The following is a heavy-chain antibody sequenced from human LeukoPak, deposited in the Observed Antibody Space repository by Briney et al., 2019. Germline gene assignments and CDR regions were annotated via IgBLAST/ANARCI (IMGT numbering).Heavy chain of an antibody. CDR3: AAGYSYGFMDY. CDR1: GGSFSGYY. CDR2: INHGGDT. D-gene: IGHD5-18*01. Sequence: SETLSLTCAVYGGSFSGYYWNWIRQPPGKGLEWIGEINHGGDTNYNPSLKSRVTISVDTSKNQFSLTLSSVSAADTAVYYCAAGYSYGFMDYWGQGTLVTVCS. V-gene: IGHV4-34*01. J-gene: IGHJ4*02.